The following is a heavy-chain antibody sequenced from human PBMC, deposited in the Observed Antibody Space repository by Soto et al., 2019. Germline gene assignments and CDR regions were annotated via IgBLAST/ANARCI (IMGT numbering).Heavy chain of an antibody. D-gene: IGHD3-22*01. J-gene: IGHJ4*02. CDR1: GFTFSSYA. Sequence: EVQLLESGGGLVQPGGSLRLSCAASGFTFSSYAMSWVRQAPGKGLEWVSAIRGSGGSTYYADSVKGRFTISRDNSKNTLYRQMNSLRAEDTAVYYCAKGNVVVVVVFDYWGQGTQVTVSS. V-gene: IGHV3-23*01. CDR2: IRGSGGST. CDR3: AKGNVVVVVVFDY.